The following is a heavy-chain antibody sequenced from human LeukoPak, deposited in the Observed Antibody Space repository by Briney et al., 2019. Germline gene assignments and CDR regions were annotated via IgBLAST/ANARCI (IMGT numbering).Heavy chain of an antibody. CDR3: ARDAFQGSSWSNWFDS. CDR1: GYTFSHHY. D-gene: IGHD6-13*01. V-gene: IGHV1-2*02. Sequence: ASVKVSCKASGYTFSHHYLYWIRQAPGQQLEYMGWISANSGSTDYAQKFQGRVTMSRDTSVSTVYMELRWLTTDDTAVYYCARDAFQGSSWSNWFDSWGQGTLVIVSS. J-gene: IGHJ5*01. CDR2: ISANSGST.